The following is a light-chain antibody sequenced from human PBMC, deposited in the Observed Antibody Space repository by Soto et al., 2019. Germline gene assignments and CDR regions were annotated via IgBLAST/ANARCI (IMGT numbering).Light chain of an antibody. CDR1: SSDAASFES. CDR3: SSYATVATCVI. CDR2: NVI. V-gene: IGLV2-18*02. Sequence: QSALTQPPSVSGSPGQSVNISCTRSSSDAASFESVSWFQPHPGTVPKPMIHNVINQPSGVPDSFAGSKSVSSASMPISGLQADDGADYLCSSYATVATCVIFGGGTKLTVL. J-gene: IGLJ2*01.